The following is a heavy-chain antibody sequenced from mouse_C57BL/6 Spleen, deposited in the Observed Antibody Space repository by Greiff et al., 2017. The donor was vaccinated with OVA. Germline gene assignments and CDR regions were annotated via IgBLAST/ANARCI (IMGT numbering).Heavy chain of an antibody. Sequence: EVQLQQSGPGLVKPSQSLSLTCSVTGYSITSGYYWNWIRQFPGNKLEWMGYISYDGSNNYNPSLKNRISITRDTSKNQFFLKLNSVTTEDTATYYCARGGLHYYAMDYWGQGTSVTVSS. J-gene: IGHJ4*01. D-gene: IGHD2-1*01. V-gene: IGHV3-6*01. CDR1: GYSITSGYY. CDR2: ISYDGSN. CDR3: ARGGLHYYAMDY.